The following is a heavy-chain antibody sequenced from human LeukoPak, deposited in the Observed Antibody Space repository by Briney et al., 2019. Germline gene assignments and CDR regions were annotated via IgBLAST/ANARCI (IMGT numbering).Heavy chain of an antibody. V-gene: IGHV4-34*01. Sequence: SETLSLTCAVYGGSFSGYYWSWIRQPPGKGLEWIGEINHSGSTNYNPSLKSRVTISVDTSKNQFSLKLSSVTAADTAVYYCARRGSRRFLVYYFDYWGQGTLVTVSS. CDR1: GGSFSGYY. J-gene: IGHJ4*02. D-gene: IGHD2-2*01. CDR2: INHSGST. CDR3: ARRGSRRFLVYYFDY.